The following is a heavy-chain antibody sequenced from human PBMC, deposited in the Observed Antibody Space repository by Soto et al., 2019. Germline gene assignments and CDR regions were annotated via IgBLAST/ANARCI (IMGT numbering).Heavy chain of an antibody. CDR3: AVGLLYRGSYYFDY. V-gene: IGHV4-59*08. J-gene: IGHJ4*02. D-gene: IGHD1-26*01. CDR1: GGSISSYY. Sequence: SETLSLTCTVSGGSISSYYWSWIRQPPGKGLEWIGYIYYSGSTNYNPSLKSRVTISVDTSKNQFSLKLSSVTAADTAVYYCAVGLLYRGSYYFDYWGQGTLVTVSS. CDR2: IYYSGST.